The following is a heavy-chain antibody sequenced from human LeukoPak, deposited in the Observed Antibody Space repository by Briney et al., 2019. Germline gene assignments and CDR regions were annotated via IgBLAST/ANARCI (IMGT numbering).Heavy chain of an antibody. CDR3: ARDLEQQLAPNWFDP. D-gene: IGHD6-13*01. V-gene: IGHV4-4*07. CDR2: IYTSGST. Sequence: SETLSLTCTVSGGSISSYYWSWIRQPAGKGLEWIGRIYTSGSTNYNPSLKSRVTMSVDTSKNQFSLKLSSVTAADTAVYYCARDLEQQLAPNWFDPWGQGTLVTVSS. CDR1: GGSISSYY. J-gene: IGHJ5*02.